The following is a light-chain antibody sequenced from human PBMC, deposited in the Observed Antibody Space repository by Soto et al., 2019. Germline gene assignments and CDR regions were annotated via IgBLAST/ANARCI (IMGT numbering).Light chain of an antibody. J-gene: IGLJ3*02. Sequence: QSVLTQPPSASGTPGQRVTISCSRSSSNIGSEYVVWYQHLPGTAPKLLIYRNNQRPSGVPDRFAGSKSGTSASLAISGLRSEDEADYYCAARDDSLSGHWVFGGGTQLTVL. CDR3: AARDDSLSGHWV. CDR2: RNN. V-gene: IGLV1-47*01. CDR1: SSNIGSEY.